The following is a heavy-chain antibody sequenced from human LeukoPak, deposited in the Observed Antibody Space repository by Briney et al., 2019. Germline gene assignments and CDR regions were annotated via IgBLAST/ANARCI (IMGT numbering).Heavy chain of an antibody. J-gene: IGHJ4*02. Sequence: PGGSLRLSCAASGFTVSSNYMSWVRQAPGKGLEWVSVIYSGGSTYYADSVKGRFTISRDNSKNTLYLQMNSLRAEDTAVYYCARARMVATIFDYWGQGTLVTVSS. V-gene: IGHV3-53*01. D-gene: IGHD5-12*01. CDR1: GFTVSSNY. CDR3: ARARMVATIFDY. CDR2: IYSGGST.